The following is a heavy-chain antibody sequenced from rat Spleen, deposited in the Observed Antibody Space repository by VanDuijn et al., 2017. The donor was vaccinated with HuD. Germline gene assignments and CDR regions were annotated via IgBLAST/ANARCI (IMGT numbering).Heavy chain of an antibody. CDR2: ISKAGGNT. D-gene: IGHD1-11*01. V-gene: IGHV5-31*01. J-gene: IGHJ2*01. CDR3: ARHTPFNYGTVGDY. Sequence: EVQLVESGGGLVQPGRSLKLSCVASGFTFNDYWMTWIRQAPGKGLEWVASISKAGGNTYYPDSVRGRFTISRDIAKATLFLQMNSLRSEDTATYYCARHTPFNYGTVGDYWGQGVMVTVSS. CDR1: GFTFNDYW.